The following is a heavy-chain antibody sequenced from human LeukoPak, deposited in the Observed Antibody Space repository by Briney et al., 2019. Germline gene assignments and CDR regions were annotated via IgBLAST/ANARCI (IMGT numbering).Heavy chain of an antibody. V-gene: IGHV3-74*01. Sequence: PGGSLRLSCAASGFTFRIHWMQWVRQVPGKGPVWFSCISPDGSIKKYADSVRGRFTIPRDNAKNMVYLEMNGLRAEDTAVYFCARDRGYGALDYWGQGTLVTVSS. CDR1: GFTFRIHW. J-gene: IGHJ4*02. D-gene: IGHD5-12*01. CDR3: ARDRGYGALDY. CDR2: ISPDGSIK.